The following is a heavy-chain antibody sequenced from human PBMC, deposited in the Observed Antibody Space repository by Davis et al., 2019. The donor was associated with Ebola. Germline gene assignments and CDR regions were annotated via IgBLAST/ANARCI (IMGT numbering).Heavy chain of an antibody. D-gene: IGHD6-19*01. Sequence: SVKVSCKASGGTFSSYAISWVRQAPGQGLEWMGGIIPIFGTANYAQKFQGRVTITADKSTSTAYMELSSLRSEDTAVYYCASSGGSGWYEEDYYYYGMDVWGQGTTVTVSS. CDR1: GGTFSSYA. CDR2: IIPIFGTA. J-gene: IGHJ6*02. V-gene: IGHV1-69*06. CDR3: ASSGGSGWYEEDYYYYGMDV.